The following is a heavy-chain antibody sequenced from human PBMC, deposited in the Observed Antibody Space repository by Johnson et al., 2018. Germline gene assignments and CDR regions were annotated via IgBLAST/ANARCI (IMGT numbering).Heavy chain of an antibody. V-gene: IGHV3-15*07. D-gene: IGHD1-26*01. J-gene: IGHJ6*03. Sequence: VQLVQSGGGLVKPGGSLRLSCAASGFTFSNAWMNWVRQAPGKGLEWVGRIKSKTDGGKTDYAAPVKGRFTISGDDSKNTLYLQMNSLKTEDTAVYYCTTALSYYGYYYYMDVWGKGTTVTISS. CDR2: IKSKTDGGKT. CDR1: GFTFSNAW. CDR3: TTALSYYGYYYYMDV.